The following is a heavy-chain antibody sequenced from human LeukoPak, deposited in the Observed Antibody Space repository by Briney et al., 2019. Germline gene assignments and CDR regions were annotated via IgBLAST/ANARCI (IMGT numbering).Heavy chain of an antibody. CDR3: AKDLKVTTYYDSSGPTGFDP. V-gene: IGHV3-23*01. D-gene: IGHD3-22*01. CDR2: ISGSGRTT. J-gene: IGHJ5*02. CDR1: AYTFSSYA. Sequence: GGSLTLSCAASAYTFSSYAMSWVRQAPGKGLEWVAGISGSGRTTYYADSVKGRFTISRDNSKNTLYMQMNSLRAEDTAVYYCAKDLKVTTYYDSSGPTGFDPWGQGTLVTVSS.